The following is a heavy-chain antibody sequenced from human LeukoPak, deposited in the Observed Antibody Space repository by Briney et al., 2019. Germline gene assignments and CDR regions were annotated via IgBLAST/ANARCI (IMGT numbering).Heavy chain of an antibody. CDR2: ISSNGGSI. V-gene: IGHV3-64*01. J-gene: IGHJ4*02. CDR3: AKDLLRRQWELRGLDY. CDR1: GFTFSSYA. D-gene: IGHD1-26*01. Sequence: QTGGSLRLSCAASGFTFSSYAMHWVRQAPGKGLEYVSAISSNGGSIYYANSVKGRFTISRDNSKNTLYLQMNSLRAEDTAVYYCAKDLLRRQWELRGLDYWGQGTLVTVSS.